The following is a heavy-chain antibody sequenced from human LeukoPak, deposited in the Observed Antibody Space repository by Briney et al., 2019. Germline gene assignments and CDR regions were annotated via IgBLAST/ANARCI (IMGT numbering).Heavy chain of an antibody. CDR2: IYYSGST. CDR3: ARARYREINYAYAGGFYCMDV. D-gene: IGHD1-26*01. Sequence: SETLSLTCTVSGGSISSSSYYWGWIRQPPGKGLEWIGSIYYSGSTYYNPSLKSRVTISVDTSKNQFSLKLSSVTAADTAVYYCARARYREINYAYAGGFYCMDVWGKGTTVTVSS. CDR1: GGSISSSSYY. J-gene: IGHJ6*03. V-gene: IGHV4-39*07.